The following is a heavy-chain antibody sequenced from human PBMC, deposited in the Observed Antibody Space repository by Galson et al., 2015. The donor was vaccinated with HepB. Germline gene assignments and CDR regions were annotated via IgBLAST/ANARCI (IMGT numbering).Heavy chain of an antibody. CDR3: ARAETPYCGGDCKYYYAMDV. J-gene: IGHJ6*02. Sequence: SLRLSCAASGFSFSNYGMNWVRQAPGKGLEWVAALSFDGGNKYHADSVKGRFAISRDNSKNTVYLQMDSLRAEDTAVYYCARAETPYCGGDCKYYYAMDVWGQGTTVTVSS. CDR2: LSFDGGNK. V-gene: IGHV3-30*19. D-gene: IGHD2-21*02. CDR1: GFSFSNYG.